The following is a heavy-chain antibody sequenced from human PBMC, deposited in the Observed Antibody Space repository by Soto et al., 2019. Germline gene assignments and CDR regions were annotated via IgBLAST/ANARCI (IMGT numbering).Heavy chain of an antibody. D-gene: IGHD3-10*01. J-gene: IGHJ6*02. Sequence: SVKVSCKESGGTFSSYAISWVRQAPGQGLEWMGGIIPIFGTANYAQKFQGRVTITADESTSTAYMELSSLRSEDTAVYYCARMNYYGSGSSYYYYYGMDVWGQGTTVTVSS. V-gene: IGHV1-69*13. CDR2: IIPIFGTA. CDR1: GGTFSSYA. CDR3: ARMNYYGSGSSYYYYYGMDV.